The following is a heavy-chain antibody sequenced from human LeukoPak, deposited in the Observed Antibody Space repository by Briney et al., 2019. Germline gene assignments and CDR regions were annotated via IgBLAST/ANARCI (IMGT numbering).Heavy chain of an antibody. CDR1: GYTFTTYG. Sequence: ASVTVSCKSSGYTFTTYGISWVRQAPGQGLEWMGWINPNSGGTNYAQKFQGRVTMTRDTSISTAYMELSRLRSDDTAVYYCARDNALPMATIIDYWGQGTLVTVSS. J-gene: IGHJ4*02. V-gene: IGHV1-2*02. D-gene: IGHD5-24*01. CDR2: INPNSGGT. CDR3: ARDNALPMATIIDY.